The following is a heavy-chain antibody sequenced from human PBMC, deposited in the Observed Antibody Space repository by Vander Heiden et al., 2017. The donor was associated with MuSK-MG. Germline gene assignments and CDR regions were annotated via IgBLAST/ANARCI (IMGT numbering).Heavy chain of an antibody. D-gene: IGHD1-26*01. J-gene: IGHJ3*02. Sequence: EGPLLESGGGLVQPAGSLRLSCAASEITFTSYALSWGRQAPGKGLEWVSVISGSGGSTYTADTVKGRFTISRDNSKNTLYLQMNSLRAEDTAVYYCAKDREWELPFDAFDIWGQGTMVTVSS. CDR2: ISGSGGST. CDR3: AKDREWELPFDAFDI. CDR1: EITFTSYA. V-gene: IGHV3-23*01.